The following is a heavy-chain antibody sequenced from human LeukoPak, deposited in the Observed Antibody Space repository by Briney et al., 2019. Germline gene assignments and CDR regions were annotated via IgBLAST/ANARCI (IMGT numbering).Heavy chain of an antibody. J-gene: IGHJ4*02. Sequence: GGSLRLSCAASGFTFSSYTVSWVRQAPGKGLEWVSTITTSDGNTYYADSVKGRFTVSRDNSKNTLFLQMNSLGAEDTAVYYCAKDGGLWVSAHWGDSWGRGTLVTVSS. D-gene: IGHD7-27*01. CDR1: GFTFSSYT. V-gene: IGHV3-23*01. CDR2: ITTSDGNT. CDR3: AKDGGLWVSAHWGDS.